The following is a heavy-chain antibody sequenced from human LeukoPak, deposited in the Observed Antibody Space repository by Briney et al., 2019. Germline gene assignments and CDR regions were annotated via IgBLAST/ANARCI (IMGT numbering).Heavy chain of an antibody. J-gene: IGHJ4*02. D-gene: IGHD3-16*01. CDR1: GYTFTSYG. V-gene: IGHV1-18*01. CDR3: ARVGPGYYDYVWGSCDY. Sequence: GASVKVSCKASGYTFTSYGISWVRQAPGQGLEWMGWTSAYNGNTNYAQKLQGRVTMTTDTSTSTAYMELRSLRSDDTAVYYCARVGPGYYDYVWGSCDYWGQGTLVTVSS. CDR2: TSAYNGNT.